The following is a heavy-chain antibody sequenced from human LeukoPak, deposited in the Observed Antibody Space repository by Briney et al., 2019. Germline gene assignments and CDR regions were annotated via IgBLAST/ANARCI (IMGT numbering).Heavy chain of an antibody. D-gene: IGHD2-15*01. V-gene: IGHV3-11*01. CDR1: GFTFSDYY. CDR2: ISGSGSDL. J-gene: IGHJ6*02. Sequence: GGSLRLSCVACGFTFSDYYMSWIRQAPGRGLEWVSDISGSGSDLYYADSVKGRFTISRDNAKNSLYLQMNSLRAEDTAVSYCARSVGYYYTMDVWGQGTTVTVSS. CDR3: ARSVGYYYTMDV.